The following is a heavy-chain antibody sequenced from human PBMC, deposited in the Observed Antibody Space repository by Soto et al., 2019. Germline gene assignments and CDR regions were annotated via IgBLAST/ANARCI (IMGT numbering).Heavy chain of an antibody. Sequence: EVQFLESGGGVVQPGGSLRLSCAASGFTFSSYAMSWVRQSPGKGLEWVSAISGSGGSTYYADSVKGRFTISRDNSKNTLYLHMNSQRAENTAVYYCANSSIEAAGRGWYDPWGQGTLVTVSS. D-gene: IGHD6-13*01. CDR1: GFTFSSYA. CDR3: ANSSIEAAGRGWYDP. V-gene: IGHV3-23*01. J-gene: IGHJ5*02. CDR2: ISGSGGST.